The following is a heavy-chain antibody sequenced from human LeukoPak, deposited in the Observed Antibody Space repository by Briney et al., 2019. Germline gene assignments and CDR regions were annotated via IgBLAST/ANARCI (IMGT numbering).Heavy chain of an antibody. CDR1: GGSISSYY. Sequence: SETLSLTCTVSGGSISSYYWSWIRQPPGKGLEWIGYIYYSGSTNYNPSLKSRVTISVDTSKNQFSLKLSSVTAADTAVYYCVRHHNPFVTDPNFDYWGQGTLVTVSS. D-gene: IGHD1-1*01. J-gene: IGHJ4*02. V-gene: IGHV4-59*08. CDR2: IYYSGST. CDR3: VRHHNPFVTDPNFDY.